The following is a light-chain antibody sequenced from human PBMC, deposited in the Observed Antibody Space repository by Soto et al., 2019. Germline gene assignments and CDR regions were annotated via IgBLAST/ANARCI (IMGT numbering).Light chain of an antibody. CDR1: QSVGSNY. CDR2: GAS. CDR3: QQYNSYSRT. V-gene: IGKV3-20*01. Sequence: EIVLTQSPGTLSLSPGERATLSCRASQSVGSNYLAWYQQKPGQAPRLLIYGASSRATGIPDRFSGSGSGTDFTLTISRLEPEDFATYYCQQYNSYSRTFGQGTKVDIK. J-gene: IGKJ1*01.